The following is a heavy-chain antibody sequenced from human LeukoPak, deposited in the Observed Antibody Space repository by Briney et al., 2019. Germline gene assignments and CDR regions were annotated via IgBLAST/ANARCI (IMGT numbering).Heavy chain of an antibody. CDR3: ARLRPDYDILTGFGMDV. CDR1: GGSIRSYS. J-gene: IGHJ6*01. D-gene: IGHD3-9*01. Sequence: SGTLSLTCTVSGGSIRSYSWTWIRQPPGKGLEWIGYIYYSGSTNYNSSLKSRVIISADTSKNQFSLKLTSVTAADTAVYYCARLRPDYDILTGFGMDVWGQGTTVTVSS. CDR2: IYYSGST. V-gene: IGHV4-59*01.